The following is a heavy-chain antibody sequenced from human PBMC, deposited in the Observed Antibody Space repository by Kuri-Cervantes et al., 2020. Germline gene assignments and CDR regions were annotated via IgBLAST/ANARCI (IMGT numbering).Heavy chain of an antibody. CDR1: GFIFSASD. V-gene: IGHV3-73*01. Sequence: GESLKISCAASGFIFSASDMHWVRQASGKGLEWVGLIANRGSNYATVNAASVGGRFTFSRDNAKNTLYLQMNSLRAEDTAVYYCARVVAATPYYYYYMDVWGQGTTVTVSS. D-gene: IGHD2-15*01. CDR2: IANRGSNYAT. J-gene: IGHJ6*03. CDR3: ARVVAATPYYYYYMDV.